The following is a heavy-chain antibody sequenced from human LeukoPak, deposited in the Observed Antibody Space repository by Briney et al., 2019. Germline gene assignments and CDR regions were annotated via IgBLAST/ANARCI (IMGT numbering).Heavy chain of an antibody. D-gene: IGHD6-6*01. J-gene: IGHJ4*02. CDR3: ARENSRSSSASKTGLGY. V-gene: IGHV1-46*01. CDR1: GYTFTSYY. CDR2: LNPSGGST. Sequence: GASVKVSCKASGYTFTSYYMHWVRQAPGQGLEWMGILNPSGGSTSYAQKFQGRVTMTRDTSTSTVYMELSSLRSEDTAVYYCARENSRSSSASKTGLGYWGQGTLVTVSS.